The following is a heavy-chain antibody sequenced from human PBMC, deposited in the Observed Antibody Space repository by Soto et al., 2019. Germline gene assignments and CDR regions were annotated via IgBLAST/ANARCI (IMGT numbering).Heavy chain of an antibody. CDR1: GGSISRGGYY. CDR2: MFYSGST. Sequence: QVHLQESGPGLVKPSQTLSLTCTVSGGSISRGGYYWNWIRQHPGKGLEWIGYMFYSGSTYYNPSLKSRVTISVDTSKNQFSLNLSSVTAADTALYYCAGGPPRAGLIAVRGGLDYWGQGILVTVSS. V-gene: IGHV4-31*03. J-gene: IGHJ4*02. CDR3: AGGPPRAGLIAVRGGLDY. D-gene: IGHD6-6*01.